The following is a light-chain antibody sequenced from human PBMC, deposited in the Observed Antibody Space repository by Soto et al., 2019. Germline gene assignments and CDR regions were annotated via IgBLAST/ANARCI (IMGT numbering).Light chain of an antibody. CDR2: GAS. J-gene: IGKJ2*03. CDR3: QQYYSFPYS. V-gene: IGKV3-15*01. CDR1: QSVSSN. Sequence: EIVMTQSPATLSVSPGERATLSCRASQSVSSNLAWYQQKPGQAPRLLIYGASTRATGIPARFSGSGSGTEFTLTISSLQSEDLATYYCQQYYSFPYSFGQGTKLEIK.